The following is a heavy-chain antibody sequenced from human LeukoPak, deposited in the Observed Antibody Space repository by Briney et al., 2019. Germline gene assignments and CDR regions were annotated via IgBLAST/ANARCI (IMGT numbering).Heavy chain of an antibody. CDR1: GFTFSNYG. CDR3: ATYRQVMLPFES. D-gene: IGHD5-18*01. CDR2: ISGSGVST. J-gene: IGHJ4*02. Sequence: GGSLRLSCAASGFTFSNYGMSWVRQAPGKGLEWVSTISGSGVSTYYADSVKGRFTISRDNSKNTLYLQMNSLRAEDTAIYYCATYRQVMLPFESWGQGTLVTVSS. V-gene: IGHV3-23*01.